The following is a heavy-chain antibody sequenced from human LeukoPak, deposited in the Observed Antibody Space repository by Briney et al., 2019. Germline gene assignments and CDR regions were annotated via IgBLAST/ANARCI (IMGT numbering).Heavy chain of an antibody. D-gene: IGHD3-22*01. CDR3: TRHGGRDYYDSSEDAFDI. V-gene: IGHV3-73*01. CDR2: IRSKAHSYAT. CDR1: GFTFSGSA. J-gene: IGHJ3*02. Sequence: PGGSLRLSCAASGFTFSGSAMHWVRQASGKGLEWVGRIRSKAHSYATAYAASVKGRFTISRDDSKNTAYLQMNSLKTEDTAVYYCTRHGGRDYYDSSEDAFDIWGQGTMVIVSS.